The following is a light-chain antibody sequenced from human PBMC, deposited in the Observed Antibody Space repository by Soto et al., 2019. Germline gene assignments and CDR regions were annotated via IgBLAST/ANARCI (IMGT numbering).Light chain of an antibody. CDR2: GTS. Sequence: QSVLAQPPSVSGATGQKVTVTCTGSSSNIGAGSDLHWYQQLPGTAPKLLLYGTSNRPSGVPARFSASKSGTSASLAITGLHAEEVVFFFVQSYDIMMCADVFGSWTKATVL. CDR3: QSYDIMMCADV. J-gene: IGLJ1*01. CDR1: SSNIGAGSD. V-gene: IGLV1-40*01.